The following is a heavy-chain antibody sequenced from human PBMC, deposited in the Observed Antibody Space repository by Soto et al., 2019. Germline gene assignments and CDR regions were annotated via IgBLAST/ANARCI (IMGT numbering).Heavy chain of an antibody. V-gene: IGHV3-33*01. CDR3: ARGSLEWWFQH. J-gene: IGHJ1*01. CDR1: RFTFSSYG. CDR2: IWYDGSNK. D-gene: IGHD3-3*01. Sequence: QVQLVESGGGVVQPGRSLRLSCAASRFTFSSYGMHWVRQAPGKGLEWVAVIWYDGSNKYYADSVKGRFTISRDNSKNTLYLQMNSLRAEDTAVYFCARGSLEWWFQHWGQGTLVTVSS.